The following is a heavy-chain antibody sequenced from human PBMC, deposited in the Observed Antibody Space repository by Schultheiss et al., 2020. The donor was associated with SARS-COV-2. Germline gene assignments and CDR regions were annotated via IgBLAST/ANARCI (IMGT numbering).Heavy chain of an antibody. CDR3: ARGGYGDSKRYFDL. D-gene: IGHD4-17*01. V-gene: IGHV3-53*01. Sequence: GGSLRLSCAASGFTVSSNYMSWVRQAPGKGLEWVSVIYSGGSTYYADSVKGRFTISRHNSKNTLYLQMNSLRAGDTAVYYCARGGYGDSKRYFDLWGRGTLVTVSS. CDR1: GFTVSSNY. CDR2: IYSGGST. J-gene: IGHJ2*01.